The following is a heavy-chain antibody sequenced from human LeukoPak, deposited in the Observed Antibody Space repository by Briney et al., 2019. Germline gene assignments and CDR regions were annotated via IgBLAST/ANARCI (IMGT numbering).Heavy chain of an antibody. Sequence: GSLRLSCAASGFTFSRYSMNWVRQAPGKGLEWLSYISSSSSTIRYADSVKGRFTISRDNAKNSLYLQVNSLRAEDTAVYYCARDLYGDSTNWFDPWGQGTLVTVSS. CDR1: GFTFSRYS. V-gene: IGHV3-48*04. J-gene: IGHJ5*02. CDR3: ARDLYGDSTNWFDP. D-gene: IGHD2-21*02. CDR2: ISSSSSTI.